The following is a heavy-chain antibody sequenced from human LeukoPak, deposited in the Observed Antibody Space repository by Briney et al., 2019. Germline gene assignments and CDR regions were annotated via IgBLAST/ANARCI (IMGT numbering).Heavy chain of an antibody. CDR3: AKTIASSVNAFDI. D-gene: IGHD6-13*01. CDR1: GYSFNSYW. Sequence: HGESLKISCKGSGYSFNSYWIGWVRQMPGKGLEWMGIIYPGDSDTRYSPSFQGRVTISADKSISTAYLQWSSLKASDTAMYYCAKTIASSVNAFDIWGQGTMVTVSS. V-gene: IGHV5-51*01. CDR2: IYPGDSDT. J-gene: IGHJ3*02.